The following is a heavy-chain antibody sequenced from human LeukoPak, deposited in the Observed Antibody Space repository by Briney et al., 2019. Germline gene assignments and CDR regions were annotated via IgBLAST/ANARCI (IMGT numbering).Heavy chain of an antibody. Sequence: SETLSLTCAVYGGSFSGYYWSWIRQPPGKGLEWIGEINHSGSTNYNPSLKSRVTISVDTSKNQFSLKLSSVTAADTAVYYCARGLYSRGYFDYWGQETLVTVSS. CDR3: ARGLYSRGYFDY. CDR2: INHSGST. D-gene: IGHD3-22*01. J-gene: IGHJ4*02. V-gene: IGHV4-34*01. CDR1: GGSFSGYY.